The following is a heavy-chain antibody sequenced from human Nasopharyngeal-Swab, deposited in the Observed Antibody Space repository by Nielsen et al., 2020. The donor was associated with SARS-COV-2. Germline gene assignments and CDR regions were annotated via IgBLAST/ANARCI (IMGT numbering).Heavy chain of an antibody. Sequence: SCAVSGGSISSGGYSWSWIRQPPGKGLEWIGYIYHSGSTYYNPSLKSRVTISVDRSKNQFSLKLSSVTAADTAVYYCARECGTGSGSYVDYWGQGTLVTVSS. CDR1: GGSISSGGYS. D-gene: IGHD3-10*01. CDR2: IYHSGST. J-gene: IGHJ4*02. CDR3: ARECGTGSGSYVDY. V-gene: IGHV4-30-2*01.